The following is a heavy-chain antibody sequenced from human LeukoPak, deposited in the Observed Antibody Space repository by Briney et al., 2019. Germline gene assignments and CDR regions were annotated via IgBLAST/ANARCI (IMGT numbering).Heavy chain of an antibody. CDR2: ISEDTTTQ. CDR3: ARDPYSGNYGAYYYYYMDV. J-gene: IGHJ6*03. CDR1: GFTFSAYG. D-gene: IGHD1-26*01. Sequence: QSGGSLRLSCAASGFTFSAYGMHWVRQAPGEGLEWVAVISEDTTTQYYGDSVKGRFTISRDNAKNSLYLQMDSLRVEDTAVYYCARDPYSGNYGAYYYYYMDVWGKGTTVTISS. V-gene: IGHV3-30*03.